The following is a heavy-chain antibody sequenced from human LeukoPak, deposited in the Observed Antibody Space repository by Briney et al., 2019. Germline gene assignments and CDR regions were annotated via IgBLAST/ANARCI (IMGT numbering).Heavy chain of an antibody. V-gene: IGHV4-31*03. CDR1: GGSISSGGYY. D-gene: IGHD2-21*02. CDR3: ARAPGVGGGDSAQKDDMFV. Sequence: SETLSLTCTVSGGSISSGGYYWSWIRQHPGKGLEWIGYIYYSGSTYYNPSLKSRVTISVDTSKNQFSLKLSSVTAADTAVYYCARAPGVGGGDSAQKDDMFVWGQGTTVTVSS. CDR2: IYYSGST. J-gene: IGHJ6*02.